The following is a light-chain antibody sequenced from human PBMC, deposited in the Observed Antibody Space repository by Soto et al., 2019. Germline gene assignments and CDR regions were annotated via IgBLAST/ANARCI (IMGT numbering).Light chain of an antibody. CDR3: KYYSTVRTYV. CDR1: SSDIGGYNF. J-gene: IGLJ1*01. CDR2: DVG. Sequence: QSALTQPASVSGSPGQSITIACTGTSSDIGGYNFVSWYQQHPGKAPKLLIYDVGNRPSGVSNRFSGSKSGNTASLTISGLQAAAPANYYSKYYSTVRTYVFRTGTKLTVL. V-gene: IGLV2-14*01.